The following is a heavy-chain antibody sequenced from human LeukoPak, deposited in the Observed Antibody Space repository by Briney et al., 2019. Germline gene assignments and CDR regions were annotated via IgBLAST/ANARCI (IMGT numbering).Heavy chain of an antibody. CDR1: GGSFSGYY. CDR2: INHSGST. Sequence: SDTLSLTCAVYGGSFSGYYWSWLRQPPGKGLEWIGEINHSGSTNYNPYLKSRVSISVDTCKNQFSLKLSSVAAADTAVYYCARGNEVSSGWPGVDYWGQGTLVTVSS. V-gene: IGHV4-34*01. J-gene: IGHJ4*02. CDR3: ARGNEVSSGWPGVDY. D-gene: IGHD6-19*01.